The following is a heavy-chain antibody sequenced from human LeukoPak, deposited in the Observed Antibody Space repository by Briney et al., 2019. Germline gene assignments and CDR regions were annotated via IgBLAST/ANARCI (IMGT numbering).Heavy chain of an antibody. V-gene: IGHV3-30*04. Sequence: GRSLRLSCAASGFTFSSYAMHWVRQAPGKGLEWVAIISYDGSNKYYADSVKGRFTISRDNSKDMLYLQMNSPRAEDTAVYYCATPLDYFDGSGYHQGGDWGQGTLVTVSS. J-gene: IGHJ4*02. CDR3: ATPLDYFDGSGYHQGGD. D-gene: IGHD3-22*01. CDR2: ISYDGSNK. CDR1: GFTFSSYA.